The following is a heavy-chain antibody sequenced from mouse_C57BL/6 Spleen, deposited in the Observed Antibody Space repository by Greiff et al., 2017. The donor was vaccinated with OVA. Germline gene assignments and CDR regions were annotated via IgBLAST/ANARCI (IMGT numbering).Heavy chain of an antibody. CDR2: IDPSDSYT. CDR1: GYTFTSYW. J-gene: IGHJ2*01. V-gene: IGHV1-50*01. Sequence: VQLQQPGAELVKPGASVKLSCKASGYTFTSYWMQWVKQRPGQGLEWIGEIDPSDSYTNYNQKFKGKATLTVDTSSSTAYMQLSSLTSEDSAVYYCARGYYHDYWGQGTTLTVSS. CDR3: ARGYYHDY.